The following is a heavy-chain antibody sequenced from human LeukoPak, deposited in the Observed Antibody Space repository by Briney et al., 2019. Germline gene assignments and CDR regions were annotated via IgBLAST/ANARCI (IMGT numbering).Heavy chain of an antibody. D-gene: IGHD3-22*01. Sequence: ASVKVSCKASGYTFTSYGISWVRQAPGQGLEWMGWISAYNGNTNYAQKLQGSVTMTTDTSTSTAYMELRSLRSDDTAVYYCAREYYYDSSGYKPGDYWGQGTLVTVSS. J-gene: IGHJ4*02. V-gene: IGHV1-18*01. CDR1: GYTFTSYG. CDR2: ISAYNGNT. CDR3: AREYYYDSSGYKPGDY.